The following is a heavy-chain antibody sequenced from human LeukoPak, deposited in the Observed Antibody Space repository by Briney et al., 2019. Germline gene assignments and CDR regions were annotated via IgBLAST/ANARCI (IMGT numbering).Heavy chain of an antibody. J-gene: IGHJ4*02. D-gene: IGHD3-3*01. CDR3: ARDMGTSYDFWSGYYGY. Sequence: GASVKVSCKASGYTFTGYYMHWVHQAPGQGLEWMGWINPNSGGTNYAQKFQGRVTMTRDTSISTAYMELSRLRSDDTAVYYCARDMGTSYDFWSGYYGYWGQGTLVTVSS. CDR1: GYTFTGYY. V-gene: IGHV1-2*02. CDR2: INPNSGGT.